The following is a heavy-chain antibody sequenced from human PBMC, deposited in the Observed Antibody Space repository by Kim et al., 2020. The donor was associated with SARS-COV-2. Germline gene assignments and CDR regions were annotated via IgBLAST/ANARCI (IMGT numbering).Heavy chain of an antibody. CDR3: FSRGNRGYDPPV. CDR2: IRTKASGETT. V-gene: IGHV3-49*03. J-gene: IGHJ4*02. D-gene: IGHD5-12*01. CDR1: GFTFGDYS. Sequence: GGSLRLSCVGSGFTFGDYSMSWFRQAPGEGLEWVAFIRTKASGETTNYAASVKGRFSISRDDSKNIASLEMNSLKTEDTAVYYCFSRGNRGYDPPVWGQGTLVTVSS.